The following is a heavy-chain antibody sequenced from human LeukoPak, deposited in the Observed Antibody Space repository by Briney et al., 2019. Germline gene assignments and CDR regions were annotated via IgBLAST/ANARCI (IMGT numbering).Heavy chain of an antibody. D-gene: IGHD1-26*01. CDR1: GGSISSYY. CDR3: ARCGSPSAPLDP. Sequence: TSETLSLTCTVSGGSISSYYWSWIRQPPGKGLEWIGYIYYSGTTNYGPSLKSRVTISVDTSKNQFSLKLSSVTAADTAVYYCARCGSPSAPLDPWGQGTPVTVSS. CDR2: IYYSGTT. V-gene: IGHV4-59*01. J-gene: IGHJ5*02.